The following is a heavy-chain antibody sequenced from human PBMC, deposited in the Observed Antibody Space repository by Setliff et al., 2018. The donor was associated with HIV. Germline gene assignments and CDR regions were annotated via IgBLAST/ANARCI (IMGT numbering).Heavy chain of an antibody. J-gene: IGHJ4*02. Sequence: GGSLRLSCAVSGFMFSNYAMNWVRQGPGRELEWVSAIRGNGVDRFYTDSVRGRFTISRDNSKNTLYLQMSSLKTEDTAVYYCTTDASRVATVYWGQGTLVTVSS. CDR2: IRGNGVDR. CDR3: TTDASRVATVY. V-gene: IGHV3-23*01. D-gene: IGHD5-12*01. CDR1: GFMFSNYA.